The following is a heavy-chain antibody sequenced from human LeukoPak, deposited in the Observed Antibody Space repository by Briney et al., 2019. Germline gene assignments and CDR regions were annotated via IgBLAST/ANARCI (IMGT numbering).Heavy chain of an antibody. CDR1: GGTFISYA. D-gene: IGHD3-10*01. Sequence: AAVKVSFKGSGGTFISYAISWVRQAPGQGLEWMGRIIPILGIANYAQKFQGRVTITADKSTSTAYMELSSLRSEDTAVYYCARDPRDITMVRGVQYNWFDHWGQGTLVTVSS. CDR3: ARDPRDITMVRGVQYNWFDH. CDR2: IIPILGIA. J-gene: IGHJ5*02. V-gene: IGHV1-69*04.